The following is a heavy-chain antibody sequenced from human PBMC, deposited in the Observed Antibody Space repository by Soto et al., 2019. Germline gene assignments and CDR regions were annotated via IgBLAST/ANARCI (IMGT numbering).Heavy chain of an antibody. J-gene: IGHJ4*02. CDR1: GFTFSNYA. CDR3: AKYPPAGGTHIDY. D-gene: IGHD1-26*01. Sequence: EVQLLESGGGLVQPGGSLRLSCAASGFTFSNYAMSWVRQAPGKGLEWVSAISGSGGSTCYADSVKGRFIISRDNSKNTLYLQMNSLRAEDTAVYYCAKYPPAGGTHIDYWGQGTLVTVSS. V-gene: IGHV3-23*01. CDR2: ISGSGGST.